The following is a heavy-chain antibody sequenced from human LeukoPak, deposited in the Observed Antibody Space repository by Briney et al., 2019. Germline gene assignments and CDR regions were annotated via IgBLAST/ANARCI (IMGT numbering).Heavy chain of an antibody. CDR1: GFTFSSYW. CDR2: IKQDGSDM. CDR3: ARDSTVGRY. Sequence: PGGSLRLSCAASGFTFSSYWMNWVRQAPGKGLEWVANIKQDGSDMYYVDSVKGRFTISRDNAKSSLYLQMDSLRVGDPAVYYCARDSTVGRYWGQGTLVTVSS. J-gene: IGHJ4*02. D-gene: IGHD2-8*02. V-gene: IGHV3-7*01.